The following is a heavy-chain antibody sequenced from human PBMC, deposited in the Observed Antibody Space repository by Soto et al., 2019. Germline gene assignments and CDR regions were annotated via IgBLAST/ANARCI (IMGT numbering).Heavy chain of an antibody. V-gene: IGHV4-31*03. CDR1: GGSISSGGYY. CDR3: ARQGGDWYFDL. Sequence: QVQMQESGPGLVKPSQTLSLTCTVTGGSISSGGYYWSWIRQHPGKGLEWIGYIYHSGSTYYNPSLKSRVTISVDTSKNQFSLKLSSVTAADTAVYYCARQGGDWYFDLWGRGTLVTVSS. J-gene: IGHJ2*01. CDR2: IYHSGST. D-gene: IGHD3-16*01.